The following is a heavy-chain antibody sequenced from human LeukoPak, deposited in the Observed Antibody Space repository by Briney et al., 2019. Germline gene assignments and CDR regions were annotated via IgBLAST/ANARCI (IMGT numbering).Heavy chain of an antibody. CDR2: INWNGGST. V-gene: IGHV3-20*04. CDR3: ARRAGAYSHPYDY. Sequence: GGSLRLSCAASGFTFDVYGMSWVRQAPGKGLEWVSGINWNGGSTGYADSVKGRFTIPRDNARNSLYLQMNSLRAEDTVVYYCARRAGAYSHPYDYMGQGTLVTVSS. J-gene: IGHJ4*02. CDR1: GFTFDVYG. D-gene: IGHD4/OR15-4a*01.